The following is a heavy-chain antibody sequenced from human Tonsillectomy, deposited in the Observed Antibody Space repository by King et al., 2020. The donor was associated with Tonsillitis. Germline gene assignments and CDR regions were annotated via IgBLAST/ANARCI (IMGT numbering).Heavy chain of an antibody. J-gene: IGHJ3*02. CDR2: IYSDGST. Sequence: VQLVESGGGLIQPGGSLRLSCVASGFTVTINYMTWVRQAPGKGLEWVSVIYSDGSTFYADFVKGRFTISRDNSKNTLYLQMKSLKAEDTAMYYCARDGYSGSQGPRAFDIWGQGTMVTVSS. CDR1: GFTVTINY. V-gene: IGHV3-53*01. CDR3: ARDGYSGSQGPRAFDI. D-gene: IGHD6-13*01.